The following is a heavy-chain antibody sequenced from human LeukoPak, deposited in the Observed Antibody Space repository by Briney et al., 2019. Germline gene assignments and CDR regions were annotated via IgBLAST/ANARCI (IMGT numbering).Heavy chain of an antibody. Sequence: PSQTLSLTCAVSGGSISSGGYSWSWIRQPPGKGLEWIGYIYHSGSTYYNPSLKSRVSISVDKSKNQFSVKLSSVTAADTAVYFCARRYYYGSGSYFGYWGQGTLVTVSS. D-gene: IGHD3-10*01. CDR3: ARRYYYGSGSYFGY. CDR1: GGSISSGGYS. V-gene: IGHV4-30-2*01. CDR2: IYHSGST. J-gene: IGHJ4*02.